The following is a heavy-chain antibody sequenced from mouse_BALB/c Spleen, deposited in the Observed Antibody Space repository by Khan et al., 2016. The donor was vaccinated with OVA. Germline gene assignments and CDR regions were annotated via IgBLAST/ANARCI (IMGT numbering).Heavy chain of an antibody. D-gene: IGHD1-1*01. Sequence: VQLKESGPGLVKPSQSLSLTCTVTGYSITSNYAWSWIRQFPGNKLEWMGYISYSGSTNYNPSLKSRISVTRDPSENQFFLQLNSVTTEDTATECCARQNYYGYALDYWGQGTSVTVSS. J-gene: IGHJ4*01. CDR3: ARQNYYGYALDY. CDR2: ISYSGST. V-gene: IGHV3-2*02. CDR1: GYSITSNYA.